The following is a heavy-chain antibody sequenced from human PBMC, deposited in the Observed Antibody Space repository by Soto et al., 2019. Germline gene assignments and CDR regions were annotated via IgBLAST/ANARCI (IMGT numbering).Heavy chain of an antibody. J-gene: IGHJ4*02. CDR2: ISGFNDDR. CDR3: ARDTYSDYVFDY. D-gene: IGHD4-17*01. V-gene: IGHV1-18*04. Sequence: QAQLVQSGAEKKKPGASVKVSCKASGYTFTNYGISWVRQAPGQGLEWMGWISGFNDDRNYVQKFQGRITMTTDTSTGTAYMELRSLTSDDTAVYYCARDTYSDYVFDYWGQGTLVTVSS. CDR1: GYTFTNYG.